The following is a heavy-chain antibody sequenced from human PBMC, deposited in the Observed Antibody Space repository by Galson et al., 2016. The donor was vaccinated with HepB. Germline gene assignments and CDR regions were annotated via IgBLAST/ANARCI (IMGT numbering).Heavy chain of an antibody. Sequence: SLRLSCAASGFTFHTFTMHWVRQAPGKGLEWVAVISYDGGNKYYRDSVKGRFTISRDNSKNTLSLQMNSLRAEDTAVYYCAKGYGFWTAFDYWGQGTLVTVSS. V-gene: IGHV3-30*04. CDR2: ISYDGGNK. J-gene: IGHJ4*02. D-gene: IGHD3-3*01. CDR3: AKGYGFWTAFDY. CDR1: GFTFHTFT.